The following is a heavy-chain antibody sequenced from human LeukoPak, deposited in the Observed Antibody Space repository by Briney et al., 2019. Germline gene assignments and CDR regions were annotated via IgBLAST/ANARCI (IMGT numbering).Heavy chain of an antibody. J-gene: IGHJ3*02. CDR2: IKQDGSEK. CDR3: ARDAHDLRNYDAFDI. CDR1: GFTFSSYW. Sequence: GGSLRLSCAASGFTFSSYWMSWVRQAPGKGLEWVANIKQDGSEKYYVDSVKGRFTISRDNAKNSLYLQMNSLRAEDTAVYYCARDAHDLRNYDAFDIWGQGTMVTVSS. D-gene: IGHD1-7*01. V-gene: IGHV3-7*01.